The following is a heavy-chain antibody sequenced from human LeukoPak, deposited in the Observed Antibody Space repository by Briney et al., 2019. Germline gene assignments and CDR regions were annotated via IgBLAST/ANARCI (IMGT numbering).Heavy chain of an antibody. Sequence: SETLSLTCTVSGGSISSSSYYWDWIRQPPGKGLEWIGSLYYSGSTYYNPSLKSRVTISVDTSKNQFSLKLSSVTAADTAVYYCARQDIVVVVAATLTWFDPWGQGTLVTVSS. CDR3: ARQDIVVVVAATLTWFDP. CDR2: LYYSGST. CDR1: GGSISSSSYY. V-gene: IGHV4-39*01. D-gene: IGHD2-15*01. J-gene: IGHJ5*02.